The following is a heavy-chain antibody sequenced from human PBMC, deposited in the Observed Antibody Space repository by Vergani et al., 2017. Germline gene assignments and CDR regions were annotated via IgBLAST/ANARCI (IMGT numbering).Heavy chain of an antibody. CDR3: ARDNRENVDTAILGFDP. D-gene: IGHD5-18*01. Sequence: EVQLVESGGGLVKPGGSLRLSCAASGFTFSSYSMNWVRQAPGKGLEWVSSISSSSSYIYYADSVKGRFTISRDNSKNTLYLQMNSLRAEDTAVYYCARDNRENVDTAILGFDPWGQGTLVTVSS. V-gene: IGHV3-21*01. J-gene: IGHJ5*02. CDR1: GFTFSSYS. CDR2: ISSSSSYI.